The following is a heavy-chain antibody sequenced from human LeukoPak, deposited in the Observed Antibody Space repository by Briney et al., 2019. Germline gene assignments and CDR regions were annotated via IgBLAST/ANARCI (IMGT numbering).Heavy chain of an antibody. CDR2: IYYSGST. CDR1: GGSISSYY. J-gene: IGHJ6*02. CDR3: ARHRGSYYYFAMDV. Sequence: SETLSLTCTVSGGSISSYYWSWIRQPPGRGLEWIGYIYYSGSTNYNPSLKSRVTISVDTSKNQFSLKLSSVTAADTAVYYCARHRGSYYYFAMDVWGQGTTVTVSS. V-gene: IGHV4-59*08. D-gene: IGHD3-10*01.